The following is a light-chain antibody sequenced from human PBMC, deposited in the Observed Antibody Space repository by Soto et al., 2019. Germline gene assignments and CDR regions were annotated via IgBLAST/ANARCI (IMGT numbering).Light chain of an antibody. Sequence: VLTQSPGTLSLSPGERATLSCRASQSVSSSYLAWYQQKPGQAPRLLIYGASSRATGIPDRFSGSGSGTDFTLTISRLEPEDFAVYYCQQYGSSSWTFGQGTKVDIK. J-gene: IGKJ1*01. CDR2: GAS. CDR1: QSVSSSY. CDR3: QQYGSSSWT. V-gene: IGKV3-20*01.